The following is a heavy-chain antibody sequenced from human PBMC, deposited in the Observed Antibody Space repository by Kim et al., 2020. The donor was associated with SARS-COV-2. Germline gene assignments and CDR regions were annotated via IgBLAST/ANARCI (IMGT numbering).Heavy chain of an antibody. V-gene: IGHV3-23*01. D-gene: IGHD3-10*01. CDR2: ISGSGGST. CDR1: GFTFSSYA. Sequence: GGSLRLSCAASGFTFSSYAMSWVRQAPGKGLEWVSAISGSGGSTYYADSVKGRFTISRDNSKNTLYLQMNSLRAEDTAVYYCARGITMVRGPRGYFDYWGQGTLVTVSS. J-gene: IGHJ4*02. CDR3: ARGITMVRGPRGYFDY.